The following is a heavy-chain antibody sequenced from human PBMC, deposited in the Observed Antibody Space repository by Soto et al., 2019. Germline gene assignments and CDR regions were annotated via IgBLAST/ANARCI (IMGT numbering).Heavy chain of an antibody. D-gene: IGHD2-15*01. V-gene: IGHV3-30-3*01. CDR1: GFTFSSYA. J-gene: IGHJ6*02. Sequence: QPGWSLRLSCAASGFTFSSYAMHWVRHAPGKGLEWVAVISYDGSNKYYADSVKGRFTISRDNSKNTLYLQMNSLRAEDKAVYYCERDRVVADHYYYYGMDVWGQGTTVTVSS. CDR3: ERDRVVADHYYYYGMDV. CDR2: ISYDGSNK.